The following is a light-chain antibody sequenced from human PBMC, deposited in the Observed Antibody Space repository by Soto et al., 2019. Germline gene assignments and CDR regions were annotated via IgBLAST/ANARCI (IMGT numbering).Light chain of an antibody. Sequence: QSVLTQPASVSGSPGQSITISCTGTNSDVGGYDYVSWYQQYPGKAPKLMIYEVRNRPSGVSNRFSGSKSGNTASLTISGLQAEDEADYYCLSYTSSSSVLFGGGTQLTVL. CDR3: LSYTSSSSVL. CDR2: EVR. CDR1: NSDVGGYDY. J-gene: IGLJ2*01. V-gene: IGLV2-14*01.